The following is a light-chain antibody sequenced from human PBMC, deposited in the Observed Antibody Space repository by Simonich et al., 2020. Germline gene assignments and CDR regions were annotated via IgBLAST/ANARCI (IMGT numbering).Light chain of an antibody. CDR2: EVS. CDR1: SSDVGGYNY. Sequence: QSALTQPASVSGSPGQSITISCTGTSSDVGGYNYVSWYQQHPGKAPKLLIYEVSRRPSGVPDRFSGSKSGNTAPLTVSGLQAEDEADYYCSSYAGSNKRVFGGGTKLTVL. CDR3: SSYAGSNKRV. V-gene: IGLV2-8*01. J-gene: IGLJ3*02.